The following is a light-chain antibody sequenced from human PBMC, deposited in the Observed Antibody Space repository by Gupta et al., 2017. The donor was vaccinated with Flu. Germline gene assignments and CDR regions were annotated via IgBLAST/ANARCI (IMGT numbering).Light chain of an antibody. V-gene: IGKV4-1*01. Sequence: DIVLTQPPDSLAVSLGERATINCKSSQSVLYSSNNKNYLAWYQQKPGQPPKLLIYWASTRESGVPDRFSGSGYGTDFTLTISSLQAEDVAVYYCQQKDSTPYTFGQGTKLEIK. CDR3: QQKDSTPYT. J-gene: IGKJ2*01. CDR2: WAS. CDR1: QSVLYSSNNKNY.